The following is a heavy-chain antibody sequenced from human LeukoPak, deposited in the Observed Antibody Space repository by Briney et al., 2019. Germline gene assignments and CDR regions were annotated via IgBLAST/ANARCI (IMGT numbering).Heavy chain of an antibody. J-gene: IGHJ4*02. CDR2: ISGSGGGT. D-gene: IGHD3-22*01. CDR3: AKRGVVIRVILVGFHKEAYYFDS. CDR1: GITLSNYA. Sequence: GGSLRLSCAVSGITLSNYAMSWVRQAPGKGLEWVAGISGSGGGTNYADSVKGRFTISRDNPKNTLYLQMNNLRADDTAVYFCAKRGVVIRVILVGFHKEAYYFDSWAREPWSPSP. V-gene: IGHV3-23*01.